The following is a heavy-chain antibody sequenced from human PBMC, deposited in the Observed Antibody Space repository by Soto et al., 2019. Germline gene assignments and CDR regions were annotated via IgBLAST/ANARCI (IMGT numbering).Heavy chain of an antibody. CDR1: GGSISSSNW. D-gene: IGHD3-10*01. V-gene: IGHV4-4*02. J-gene: IGHJ4*02. CDR2: IYHSGST. Sequence: SETLSLTCAVSGGSISSSNWWSWVRQPPGKGLEWIGEIYHSGSTNYNPSLKSRVTISVDKSKNQFSLKLSSVTAADTAVYYCASIPTNYYGSGSYYPPQTAHFDYWGQGTLVTVSS. CDR3: ASIPTNYYGSGSYYPPQTAHFDY.